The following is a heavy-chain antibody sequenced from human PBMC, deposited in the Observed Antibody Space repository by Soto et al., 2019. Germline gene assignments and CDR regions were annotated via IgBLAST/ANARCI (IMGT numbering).Heavy chain of an antibody. J-gene: IGHJ4*02. V-gene: IGHV1-2*04. Sequence: ASVKVSCKASGYTFTGYYMHWVRQAPGQGLEWMGWINPNSGGTNYAQKFQGWVTMTRDTSISTAYMELSRLRSDDTAVYHCARAAKITMVRGVPTHPFDYWGQGTLVTVSS. CDR1: GYTFTGYY. CDR2: INPNSGGT. CDR3: ARAAKITMVRGVPTHPFDY. D-gene: IGHD3-10*01.